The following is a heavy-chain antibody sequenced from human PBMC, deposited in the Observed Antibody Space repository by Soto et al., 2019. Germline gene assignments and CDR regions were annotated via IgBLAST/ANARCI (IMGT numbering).Heavy chain of an antibody. J-gene: IGHJ6*02. CDR3: ARAQPTKARLPQDSYYYGMDV. Sequence: QVQLVQSGAEVKKPGSSVKVSCKASGGTFSSYAISWVRQAPGQGLEWMGGIIPIFGTANYAQKFQGRVTITAEESTSTAYMELSSLRSEDTAVYYCARAQPTKARLPQDSYYYGMDVWGQGTTVTVSS. V-gene: IGHV1-69*01. CDR1: GGTFSSYA. CDR2: IIPIFGTA. D-gene: IGHD4-17*01.